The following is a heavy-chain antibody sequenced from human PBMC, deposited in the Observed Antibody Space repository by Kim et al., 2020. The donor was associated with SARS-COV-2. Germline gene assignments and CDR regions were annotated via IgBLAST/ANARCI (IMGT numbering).Heavy chain of an antibody. J-gene: IGHJ4*02. Sequence: GGSLRLSCAASGFTFSSYAMHWVRQAPGKGLEWVSVISYDGSNKYYADSVKGRFTISRDNSKNTLYLQMNSLRAEDTAVYYCARAPAAIAVAGTFPDYWGQGTRCTVSS. V-gene: IGHV3-30*04. CDR2: ISYDGSNK. D-gene: IGHD6-19*01. CDR3: ARAPAAIAVAGTFPDY. CDR1: GFTFSSYA.